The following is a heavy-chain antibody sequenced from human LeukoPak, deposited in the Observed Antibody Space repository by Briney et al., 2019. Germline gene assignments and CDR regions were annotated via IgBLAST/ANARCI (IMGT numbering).Heavy chain of an antibody. CDR2: IKQDGSEK. CDR1: GFTFSSYW. J-gene: IGHJ3*02. V-gene: IGHV3-7*01. Sequence: PGGSLRLSCAASGFTFSSYWMSWVRQAPGKGLEWVANIKQDGSEKYYVDSVKGRFTISRDNAKNSLYLQMNSLRAEDTAVYYCARTARNYYDSSGPVNIWGQGTMVTVSS. CDR3: ARTARNYYDSSGPVNI. D-gene: IGHD3-22*01.